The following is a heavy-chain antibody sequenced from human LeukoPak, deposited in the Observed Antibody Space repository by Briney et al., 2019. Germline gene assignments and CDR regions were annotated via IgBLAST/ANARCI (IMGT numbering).Heavy chain of an antibody. V-gene: IGHV4-38-2*02. J-gene: IGHJ6*02. D-gene: IGHD3-10*01. CDR2: IYHSGST. CDR1: GYSISSGYY. CDR3: ARDAGAGYYYGMDV. Sequence: SETLSLTCTVSGYSISSGYYWGWIRQPPGKGLEWIGSIYHSGSTYYNPSLKSRVTISVDTSKNQFSLKLSSVTAADTAVYYCARDAGAGYYYGMDVWGQGTTVTVSS.